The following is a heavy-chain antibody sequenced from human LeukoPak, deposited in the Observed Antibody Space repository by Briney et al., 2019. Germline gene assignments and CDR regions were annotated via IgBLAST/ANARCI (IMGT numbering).Heavy chain of an antibody. CDR1: GYTFTSYD. D-gene: IGHD3-10*01. CDR2: MNPNGGNT. Sequence: ASVKVSCKASGYTFTSYDINWVRQATGQGLEWMGWMNPNGGNTGYAQKFQGRVTMTRNTSISTAYMELSSLRSEDTAMYYCARGSRLVRGVTSRRNYYFDHWGQGTLVTVSS. V-gene: IGHV1-8*01. J-gene: IGHJ4*02. CDR3: ARGSRLVRGVTSRRNYYFDH.